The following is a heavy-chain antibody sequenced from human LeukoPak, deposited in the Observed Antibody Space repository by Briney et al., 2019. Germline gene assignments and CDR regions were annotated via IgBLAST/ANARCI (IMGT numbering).Heavy chain of an antibody. Sequence: ASVKVSCKASGYTFTGYYMHWVRQAPGQGLEWMGWINPNSGGTDYAQNFQGRVTLTRDTSLSTAYMELSRLGSDDTAVYFCARDLEVSSVNLGLDPWGQGTLVTVSS. V-gene: IGHV1-2*02. D-gene: IGHD7-27*01. CDR3: ARDLEVSSVNLGLDP. CDR1: GYTFTGYY. J-gene: IGHJ5*02. CDR2: INPNSGGT.